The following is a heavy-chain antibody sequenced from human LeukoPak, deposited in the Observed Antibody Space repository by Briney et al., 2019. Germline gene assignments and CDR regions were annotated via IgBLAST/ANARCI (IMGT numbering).Heavy chain of an antibody. CDR3: AKAKNGYCSSTSCYTFFDY. J-gene: IGHJ4*02. D-gene: IGHD2-2*02. CDR1: GFTFSSYA. V-gene: IGHV3-23*03. CDR2: IYSGGST. Sequence: PGGSLRLSCAASGFTFSSYAMSWVRQAPGKGLEWVSVIYSGGSTYYADSVKGRFTISRDNSKNTLYLQMNSLRAEDTAVYYCAKAKNGYCSSTSCYTFFDYWGQGTLVTVSS.